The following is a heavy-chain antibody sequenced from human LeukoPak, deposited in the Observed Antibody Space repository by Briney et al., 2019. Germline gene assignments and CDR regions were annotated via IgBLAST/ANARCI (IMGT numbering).Heavy chain of an antibody. D-gene: IGHD3-16*01. J-gene: IGHJ4*02. CDR1: GGSFSGYY. Sequence: SETLSLTCAVYGGSFSGYYWSWIRQPPGKGLEWIGEINHSGSTNYNPSLKSRVTISVDTSKNQFSLKLSSVTAADTAVYYCARHRPYYDRKPRPGYYFDYWGQGTLVTVSS. V-gene: IGHV4-34*01. CDR3: ARHRPYYDRKPRPGYYFDY. CDR2: INHSGST.